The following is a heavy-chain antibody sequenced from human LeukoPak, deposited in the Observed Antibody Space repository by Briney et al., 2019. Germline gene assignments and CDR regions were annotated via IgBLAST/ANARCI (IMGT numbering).Heavy chain of an antibody. V-gene: IGHV1-2*06. CDR1: GYTFTDYY. Sequence: ASVKVSCKASGYTFTDYYMHWVRQAPGQGLEWMGRINPNSGGSNYAQKFQGRVTMTRDTSTSTVYMELSSLRSEDTAVYYCARDRRLQNKDFDYWGQGTLVTVSS. D-gene: IGHD6-25*01. J-gene: IGHJ4*02. CDR2: INPNSGGS. CDR3: ARDRRLQNKDFDY.